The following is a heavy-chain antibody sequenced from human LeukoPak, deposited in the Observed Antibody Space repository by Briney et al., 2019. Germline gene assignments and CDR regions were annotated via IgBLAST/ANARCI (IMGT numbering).Heavy chain of an antibody. D-gene: IGHD6-25*01. CDR3: AREFRGGRESGIFDY. J-gene: IGHJ4*02. V-gene: IGHV4-34*01. Sequence: SETLSLTCAVYGGSFSGYYWRWIPQPPGKGLVWIGEINHSGRTNSKPSLKSRVTISVDTSKNQFSLKLSSVTAADTAVYYCAREFRGGRESGIFDYWGQGTLVTVSS. CDR1: GGSFSGYY. CDR2: INHSGRT.